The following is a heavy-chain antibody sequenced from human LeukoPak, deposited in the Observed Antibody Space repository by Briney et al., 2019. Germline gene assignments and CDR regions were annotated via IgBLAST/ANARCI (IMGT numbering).Heavy chain of an antibody. Sequence: GGSLRLSCTASGFTFSIYAMHWVRQAPGKGLEWVAIVRYDGGNKYYADSVKGRFTISRDNSKNTLYLQMNGLRAEDTAVYYCARDGSGWPFDYWGQGTLVTVSS. CDR3: ARDGSGWPFDY. CDR2: VRYDGGNK. J-gene: IGHJ4*02. V-gene: IGHV3-30*02. CDR1: GFTFSIYA. D-gene: IGHD6-19*01.